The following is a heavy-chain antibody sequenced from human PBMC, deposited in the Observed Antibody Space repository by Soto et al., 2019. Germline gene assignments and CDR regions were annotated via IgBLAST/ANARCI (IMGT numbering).Heavy chain of an antibody. D-gene: IGHD3-16*01. J-gene: IGHJ5*02. CDR3: ARGLTMGQLPSHFDH. CDR2: VHSSGIT. V-gene: IGHV4-61*01. CDR1: GGSVSNDNFY. Sequence: SETLSLTCTVSGGSVSNDNFYWSWIRQPPGKGLEWIGYVHSSGITNYNPSLKRRVTISVDTSRNQFSLRLSSVTAADTAVYYCARGLTMGQLPSHFDHWGQGTLVTISS.